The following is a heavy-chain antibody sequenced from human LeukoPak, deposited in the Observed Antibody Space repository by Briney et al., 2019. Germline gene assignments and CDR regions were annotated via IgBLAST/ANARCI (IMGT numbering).Heavy chain of an antibody. CDR3: ARVITFGGVPENAFDI. D-gene: IGHD3-16*01. CDR2: ISSSSSYI. Sequence: GGSLRLSCAASGFTFSSYSMNWVRQAPGKGLEWVSSISSSSSYIYYADSVKGRFTISRDNAKNSLYLQMNSLRAEDTAVYYCARVITFGGVPENAFDIWGQGTMVTVSS. J-gene: IGHJ3*02. CDR1: GFTFSSYS. V-gene: IGHV3-21*01.